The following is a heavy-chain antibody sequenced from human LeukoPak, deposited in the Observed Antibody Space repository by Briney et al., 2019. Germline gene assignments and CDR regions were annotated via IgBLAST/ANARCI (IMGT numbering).Heavy chain of an antibody. J-gene: IGHJ4*02. CDR2: INPGGGST. CDR3: ARDIAPRPGPEYYFDS. V-gene: IGHV1-46*01. CDR1: GYTFTNYY. D-gene: IGHD6-6*01. Sequence: GASVKVSCKASGYTFTNYYLHWLRQAPGQGLEWMGIINPGGGSTNYAQNFQGRVSMITDMSTTTVYMELSHLRSEDTALYYCARDIAPRPGPEYYFDSWGQGALVTVSS.